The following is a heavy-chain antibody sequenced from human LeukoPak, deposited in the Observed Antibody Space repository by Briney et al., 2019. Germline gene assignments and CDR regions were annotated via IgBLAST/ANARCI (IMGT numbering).Heavy chain of an antibody. V-gene: IGHV3-23*01. CDR1: GFICSSYS. Sequence: GGFLRLSCAASGFICSSYSMSGVRPAPEKGVVWVSGYSGSDDRTSYADAVQFRFTRSRDNSKNTLYLQMESPRAEDTAVYDCAIARGHGSGNLSGQGTLVTLSS. CDR3: AIARGHGSGNL. CDR2: YSGSDDRT. D-gene: IGHD3-10*01. J-gene: IGHJ5*02.